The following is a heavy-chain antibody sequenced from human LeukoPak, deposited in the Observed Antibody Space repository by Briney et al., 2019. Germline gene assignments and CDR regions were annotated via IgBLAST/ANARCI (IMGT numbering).Heavy chain of an antibody. D-gene: IGHD4-17*01. CDR1: GGSISSYY. J-gene: IGHJ4*02. CDR3: ARNDYGDYALDY. Sequence: TSETLTLTCTVSGGSISSYYWSWIRQPPGKGLEWIGYIYYSGSTNYNPSLKSRVTISVDTSKNQFSLKLSSVTAADTAVYYCARNDYGDYALDYWGQGTLVTVSS. CDR2: IYYSGST. V-gene: IGHV4-59*01.